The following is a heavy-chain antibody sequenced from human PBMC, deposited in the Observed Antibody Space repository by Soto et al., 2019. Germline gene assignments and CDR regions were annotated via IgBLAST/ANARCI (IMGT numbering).Heavy chain of an antibody. CDR2: IYWDDDK. CDR1: GFSLSTSGVG. CDR3: AHSRWLAKNFDY. Sequence: QITLKESGPTLVKPTQTLTLTCTFSGFSLSTSGVGVGWIRQPPGKALEWLALIYWDDDKRYSPSLKSRLTITQDTSKNQVVLTMTNMDPVDTATYYCAHSRWLAKNFDYWGQGTLVTVSS. J-gene: IGHJ4*02. V-gene: IGHV2-5*02. D-gene: IGHD6-19*01.